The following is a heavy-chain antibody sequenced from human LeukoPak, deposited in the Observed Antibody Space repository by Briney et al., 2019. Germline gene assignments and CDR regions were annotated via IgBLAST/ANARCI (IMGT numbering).Heavy chain of an antibody. CDR2: IYATGST. CDR1: GDSIRGYW. J-gene: IGHJ4*02. V-gene: IGHV4-4*07. Sequence: NPSETLSLTCDVSGDSIRGYWWGWVRQPAGKGLEWIGRIYATGSTKFNPSLKSRLTMSMDTSTNQFSLQLTSVTAADTAVYFCARQGYTASYYFLDYWSQGTLVTVSS. CDR3: ARQGYTASYYFLDY. D-gene: IGHD1-26*01.